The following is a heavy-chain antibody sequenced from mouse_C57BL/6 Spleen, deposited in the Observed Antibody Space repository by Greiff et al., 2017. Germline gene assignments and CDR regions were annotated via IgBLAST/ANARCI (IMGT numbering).Heavy chain of an antibody. J-gene: IGHJ2*01. D-gene: IGHD2-12*01. Sequence: DVHLVESGGGLVKPGGSLKLSCAASGFTFSDYGMHWVRQAPEKGLEWVAYISSGSSTIYYADTVKGRFTISRDNAKNTLFLQMTSLRSEDTAMYYCARTRQGDYFDYWGQGTTLTVSS. V-gene: IGHV5-17*01. CDR3: ARTRQGDYFDY. CDR2: ISSGSSTI. CDR1: GFTFSDYG.